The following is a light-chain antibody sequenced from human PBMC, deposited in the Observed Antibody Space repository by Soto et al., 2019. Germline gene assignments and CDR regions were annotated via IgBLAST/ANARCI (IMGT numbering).Light chain of an antibody. V-gene: IGKV3-15*01. CDR3: QQYKHWRT. CDR1: QSVARA. J-gene: IGKJ1*01. Sequence: VVMTQSPVTLSVSPGARVTLSCRASQSVARALAWYQQKPGLGLRLLIYAASTRASGVPDRFSGSGSGTEFTLTIGSLQSEYFAVYYCQQYKHWRTFGQGAKVEIK. CDR2: AAS.